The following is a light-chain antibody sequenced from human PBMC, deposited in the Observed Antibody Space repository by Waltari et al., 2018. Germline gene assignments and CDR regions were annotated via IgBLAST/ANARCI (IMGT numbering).Light chain of an antibody. CDR3: QHRSNWPLT. J-gene: IGKJ4*01. Sequence: EIVLTQSPATLSLSPGERATLSCRASQSVSSYLAWYQQKPGQAPRLLIFDASNRATGIPARFSGSGSGTDFTLTISSLEPEDFAVYYCQHRSNWPLTFGGGTKVEIK. V-gene: IGKV3-11*01. CDR2: DAS. CDR1: QSVSSY.